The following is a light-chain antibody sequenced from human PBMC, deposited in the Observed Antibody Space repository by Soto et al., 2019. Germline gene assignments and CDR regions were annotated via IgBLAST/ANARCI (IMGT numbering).Light chain of an antibody. CDR2: DAS. CDR3: QQRSNCPPFT. Sequence: EIVLPQSPATLALSPGERATLSCRASQSVSSYLAWYQQTPGQAPRLLIYDASNTATDIPAKFSGSGSGTDFPLTISSLEHDCLGVYSCQQRSNCPPFTVGQGTNLEFK. J-gene: IGKJ2*01. V-gene: IGKV3-11*01. CDR1: QSVSSY.